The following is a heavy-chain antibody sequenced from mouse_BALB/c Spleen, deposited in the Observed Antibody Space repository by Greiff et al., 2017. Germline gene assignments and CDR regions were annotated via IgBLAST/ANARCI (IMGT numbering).Heavy chain of an antibody. V-gene: IGHV1-7*01. CDR3: ARRGIYYRPYFDY. J-gene: IGHJ2*01. Sequence: QVHVKQSGAELAKPGASVKMSCKASGYTFTSYWMHWVKQRPGQGLEWIGYINPSTGYTEYNQKFKDKATLTADKSSSTAYMQLSSLTSEDSAVYYCARRGIYYRPYFDYWGQGTTLTVSS. D-gene: IGHD1-1*01. CDR2: INPSTGYT. CDR1: GYTFTSYW.